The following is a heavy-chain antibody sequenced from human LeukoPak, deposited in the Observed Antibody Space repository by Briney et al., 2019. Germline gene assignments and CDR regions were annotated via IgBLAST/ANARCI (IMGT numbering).Heavy chain of an antibody. D-gene: IGHD3-3*01. CDR2: INPNSGGT. J-gene: IGHJ5*02. CDR3: ARVREDFGVVINPWFDP. Sequence: ASVKVSCKASGYTFTGYYMHWVRQAPGQGLEWMGWINPNSGGTNYAQKFQGRVTMTRDTSISTAYMELSRLRSDDTAVYYCARVREDFGVVINPWFDPWGQGTLVTVSS. CDR1: GYTFTGYY. V-gene: IGHV1-2*02.